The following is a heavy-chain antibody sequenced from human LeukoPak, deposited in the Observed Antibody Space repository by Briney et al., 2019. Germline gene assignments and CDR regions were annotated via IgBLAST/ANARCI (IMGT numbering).Heavy chain of an antibody. CDR1: GFSFSSYG. Sequence: GGSLRLSCAASGFSFSSYGMHWVRQAPGKGLEWVATIWYDGSNKYYADSVKGRFTISRDNSKNTLYLQMNSLRAEDTAVYYCAREKGSYCDYWGQGTLVTVSS. CDR2: IWYDGSNK. CDR3: AREKGSYCDY. J-gene: IGHJ4*02. V-gene: IGHV3-33*01.